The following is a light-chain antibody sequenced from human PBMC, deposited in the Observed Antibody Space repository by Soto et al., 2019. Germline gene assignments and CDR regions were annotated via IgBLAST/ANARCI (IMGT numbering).Light chain of an antibody. V-gene: IGLV2-14*01. CDR1: SSAVGGYSY. J-gene: IGLJ1*01. Sequence: QSVLTQPASVSGSPGQSITISCTGTSSAVGGYSYVSWYQHHPGKAPKLLIYEVSNRPSGISNRFSGSKSGNTASLTISGLEAEDEADYYCSSYTSSTTLNYVFGTGTKGTVL. CDR2: EVS. CDR3: SSYTSSTTLNYV.